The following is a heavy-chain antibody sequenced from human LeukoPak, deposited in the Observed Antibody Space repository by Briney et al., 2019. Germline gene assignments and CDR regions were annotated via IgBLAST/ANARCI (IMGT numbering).Heavy chain of an antibody. Sequence: SGGSLRLSCTVSGFTVSSNSWSWVRQAPGKGLEWVSFIYSGGNTHYSDSVKGRFTISRDNSKNTLYLQMNSLRAEDTAFYYCARGSGSYRQYFDYWGQGTLVTVSS. CDR3: ARGSGSYRQYFDY. CDR2: IYSGGNT. V-gene: IGHV3-53*01. J-gene: IGHJ4*02. D-gene: IGHD3-16*02. CDR1: GFTVSSNS.